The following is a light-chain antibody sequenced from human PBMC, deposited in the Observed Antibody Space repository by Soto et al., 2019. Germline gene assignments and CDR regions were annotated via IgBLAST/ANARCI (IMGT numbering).Light chain of an antibody. V-gene: IGLV2-14*01. CDR1: SSDVGGYNY. J-gene: IGLJ1*01. Sequence: QSALTQPASVSGSPGQSITISCTGTSSDVGGYNYVSWYQQHPGKAPKLMIYEVSNRPSGVSNRFSGSKSGNTASLTISGPPAEDEAEYYCRSKTSRSTWVFGTGTKVTVL. CDR3: RSKTSRSTWV. CDR2: EVS.